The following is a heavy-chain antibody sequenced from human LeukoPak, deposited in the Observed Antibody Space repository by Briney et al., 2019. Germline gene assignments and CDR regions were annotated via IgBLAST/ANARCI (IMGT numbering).Heavy chain of an antibody. V-gene: IGHV3-23*01. Sequence: GGSLRLSCAASGFSFRNYAMSWVRQASGKGLECVSSISGGGSSAYYADSVKGRFTISRDNSKNTLDLQMNSLRAEDTAVYYCARDLYRIVVVPHYFDYWGQGTLVTVSS. J-gene: IGHJ4*02. D-gene: IGHD3-22*01. CDR3: ARDLYRIVVVPHYFDY. CDR2: ISGGGSSA. CDR1: GFSFRNYA.